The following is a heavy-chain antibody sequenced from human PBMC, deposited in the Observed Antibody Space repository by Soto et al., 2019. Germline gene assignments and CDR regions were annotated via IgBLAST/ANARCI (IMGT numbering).Heavy chain of an antibody. CDR1: EFTFSTYP. D-gene: IGHD3-3*01. V-gene: IGHV3-30-3*01. J-gene: IGHJ4*02. CDR2: ISYDETNK. Sequence: VLLVESGGGVVQPGRSLRLSCAASEFTFSTYPLHWVRQAPGKGLEWGAVISYDETNKYYADSVKGRFTISRDNSKNTLYLQMNSLRADDTAVYYCARGASDFWGGYPEIHYFDYWGQGTLVTVSS. CDR3: ARGASDFWGGYPEIHYFDY.